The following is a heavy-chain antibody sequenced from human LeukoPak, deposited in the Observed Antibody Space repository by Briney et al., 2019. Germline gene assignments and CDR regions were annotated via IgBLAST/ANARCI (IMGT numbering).Heavy chain of an antibody. CDR3: ARTVVSYGDYSGSEDYYYYMDV. D-gene: IGHD4-17*01. Sequence: SETLSLTCTVSGGSISSGGYYWSWIRQPPGKGLEWIGYIYHSGSTYYNPSLKSRVTISVDRSKNQFSLKLSSVTAADTAVYYCARTVVSYGDYSGSEDYYYYMDVWGKGTTVTVSS. J-gene: IGHJ6*03. V-gene: IGHV4-30-2*01. CDR2: IYHSGST. CDR1: GGSISSGGYY.